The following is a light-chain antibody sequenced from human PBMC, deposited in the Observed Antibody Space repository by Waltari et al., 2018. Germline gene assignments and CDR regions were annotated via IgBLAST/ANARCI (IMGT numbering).Light chain of an antibody. CDR1: SSDIGGYNY. CDR2: DVN. CDR3: SSYTSSSTLVV. V-gene: IGLV2-14*03. Sequence: QSALTQPASVSGSPGQSIIISCSGPSSDIGGYNYVSWYQQHPGKAPKLIIYDVNNRPSGVSNRFSGSKSGNTASLTISGLLAEDEADYYCSSYTSSSTLVVFGGGTKLTVL. J-gene: IGLJ3*02.